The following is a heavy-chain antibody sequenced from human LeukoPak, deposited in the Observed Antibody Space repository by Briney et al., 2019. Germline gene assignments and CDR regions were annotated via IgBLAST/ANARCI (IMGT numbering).Heavy chain of an antibody. D-gene: IGHD3-10*01. J-gene: IGHJ6*03. CDR3: AREGYGSGSPYYYYYMDV. V-gene: IGHV3-13*01. Sequence: GGSLRLSCAASGFTFSSYDMHWVRQATGKGLEWVSAIGTAGDTYYPGSVRGRFTISRENAKNSLYLQMNSLRAEDTAVYYCAREGYGSGSPYYYYYMDVWGKGTTVTISS. CDR1: GFTFSSYD. CDR2: IGTAGDT.